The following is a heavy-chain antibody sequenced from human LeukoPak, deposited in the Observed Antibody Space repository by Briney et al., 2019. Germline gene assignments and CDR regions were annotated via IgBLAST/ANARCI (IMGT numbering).Heavy chain of an antibody. CDR2: INTNTGNP. J-gene: IGHJ3*02. CDR3: VRDPLIAGYAFDI. CDR1: GYTFTRYA. Sequence: AASVKVSCKASGYTFTRYAMNWVRQAPGQGLEWMGWINTNTGNPTYAQGFTGRFVFSLDTSVSTAYLQISSLKAEDTAVYYCVRDPLIAGYAFDIWGQGTMVTVSS. V-gene: IGHV7-4-1*02. D-gene: IGHD3-16*02.